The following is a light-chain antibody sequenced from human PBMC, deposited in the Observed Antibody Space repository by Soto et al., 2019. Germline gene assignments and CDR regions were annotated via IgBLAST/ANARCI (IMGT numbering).Light chain of an antibody. CDR3: QQSYSTPPYT. Sequence: DIQMTQSPSSLSASVGDRVTITCRASQSISNYLNWYQQKPGQAPKLLIYATSNLQRGVPSRFSGSGSGTDFTLTISSLQPEDFATYYCQQSYSTPPYTFGHGTNLEIK. CDR2: ATS. CDR1: QSISNY. V-gene: IGKV1-39*01. J-gene: IGKJ2*01.